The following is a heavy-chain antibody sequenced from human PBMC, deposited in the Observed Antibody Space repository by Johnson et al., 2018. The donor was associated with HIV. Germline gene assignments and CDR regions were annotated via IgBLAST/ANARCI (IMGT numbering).Heavy chain of an antibody. D-gene: IGHD3-10*01. CDR2: ISSSGSTT. CDR1: GFMFSDYY. V-gene: IGHV3-11*04. CDR3: ARGVDGAFDI. J-gene: IGHJ3*02. Sequence: QMQLVESGGGLVKPGGSLRLSCVASGFMFSDYYMGWVRQAPGKGLEWISYISSSGSTTYYADSVKGRFTISRDNSKNTLYLQMNSRRAEDTAGYYCARGVDGAFDIWGQGTMVTVSS.